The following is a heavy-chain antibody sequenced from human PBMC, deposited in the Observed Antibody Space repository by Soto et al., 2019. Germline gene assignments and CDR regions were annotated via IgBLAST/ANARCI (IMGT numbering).Heavy chain of an antibody. CDR2: IYYSGST. CDR1: GGSISSSSYY. Sequence: SETLSLTCTVSGGSISSSSYYWGWIRQPPGKGLEWIGSIYYSGSTYYNPSLKSRVTISVDTSKNQFSLKLSSVTAADTAVYYCARDQYSGSYFDYWGQGTLVTVSS. D-gene: IGHD1-26*01. J-gene: IGHJ4*02. V-gene: IGHV4-39*07. CDR3: ARDQYSGSYFDY.